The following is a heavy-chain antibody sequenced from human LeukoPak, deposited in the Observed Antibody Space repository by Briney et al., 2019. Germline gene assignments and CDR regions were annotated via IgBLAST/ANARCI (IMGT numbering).Heavy chain of an antibody. D-gene: IGHD5-12*01. CDR1: GGSINTNDYY. J-gene: IGHJ6*02. V-gene: IGHV4-39*01. CDR2: FGHGRNA. Sequence: SETLSLTCTLSGGSINTNDYYWGWIRQPPGKGLEWIGSFGHGRNAFYNPSLQSRVTISVDASTNQFSLRLTSVTAADTAMYYCARNDGATIYSGMDVWGQGTTVIVSS. CDR3: ARNDGATIYSGMDV.